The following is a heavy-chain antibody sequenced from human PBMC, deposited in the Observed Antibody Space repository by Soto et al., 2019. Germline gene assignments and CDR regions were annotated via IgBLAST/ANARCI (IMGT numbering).Heavy chain of an antibody. J-gene: IGHJ4*02. CDR3: ARKGVTTSWYGGGQGY. CDR1: GYPFTSFG. D-gene: IGHD2-2*01. Sequence: ASVKVSSKASGYPFTSFGIRWVRQAPGQGIEWMGWIRPYNGDTNSAQNLQGRVTMTTDTSTSTAYMELRSMRSDDTAVYYCARKGVTTSWYGGGQGYCGQGTLFRVSS. V-gene: IGHV1-18*04. CDR2: IRPYNGDT.